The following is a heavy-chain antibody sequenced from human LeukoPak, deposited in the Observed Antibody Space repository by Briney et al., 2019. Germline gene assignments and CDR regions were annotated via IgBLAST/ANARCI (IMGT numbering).Heavy chain of an antibody. J-gene: IGHJ4*02. V-gene: IGHV3-21*01. D-gene: IGHD2-2*01. CDR2: ISSSSSYI. CDR3: ARDGLEYQLPYFDY. CDR1: GFTFSSYS. Sequence: GGSLRLSCAASGFTFSSYSMNWVRQAPGKGLEWVSSISSSSSYIYYADSVKGRFTISRDNAKNSLYLQMNSLRAEDTAVYYCARDGLEYQLPYFDYWGQGTLVTVSS.